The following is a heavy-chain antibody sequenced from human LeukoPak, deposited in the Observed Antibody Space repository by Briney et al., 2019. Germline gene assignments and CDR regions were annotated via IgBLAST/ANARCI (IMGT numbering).Heavy chain of an antibody. V-gene: IGHV4-39*07. D-gene: IGHD3-16*01. CDR3: ARHHYGAFDI. Sequence: SETLSLTCTVSGGSINSITNYWGWIRQPPGKGLEWIGSIYYSGSTYYNPSLKSRVTISVDTSKNQFSLKLSSVTAADTAVYYCARHHYGAFDIWGQGTMVTVSS. CDR1: GGSINSITNY. CDR2: IYYSGST. J-gene: IGHJ3*02.